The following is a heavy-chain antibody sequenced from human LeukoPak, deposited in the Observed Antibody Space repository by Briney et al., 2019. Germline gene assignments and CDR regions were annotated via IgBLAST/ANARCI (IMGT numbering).Heavy chain of an antibody. D-gene: IGHD3-9*01. CDR3: ARDGSYYDILTGYYSIDY. CDR1: GFTFSSYR. Sequence: PGGSLRLSCAASGFTFSSYRMNWVRQAPGKGLEWVSSISSSSSYIYYADSVKGRFTISRDNAKNSLYLQMNSLRAEDTAVYYCARDGSYYDILTGYYSIDYWGQGTLVTVSS. V-gene: IGHV3-21*01. J-gene: IGHJ4*02. CDR2: ISSSSSYI.